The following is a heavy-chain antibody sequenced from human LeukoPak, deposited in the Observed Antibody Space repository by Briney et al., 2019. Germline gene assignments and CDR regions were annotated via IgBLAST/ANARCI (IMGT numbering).Heavy chain of an antibody. CDR1: GSTFSSYA. Sequence: GASVKVSCKASGSTFSSYAISWVRQAPGQGLERMGGVIPIFGTANYAQKFQGRVTITTDDSTSTAYLELSSLRSEDTAVYYCARPERVMVRGPPPPSYYMDVWGKGTTVTVSS. J-gene: IGHJ6*03. CDR2: VIPIFGTA. CDR3: ARPERVMVRGPPPPSYYMDV. D-gene: IGHD3-10*01. V-gene: IGHV1-69*05.